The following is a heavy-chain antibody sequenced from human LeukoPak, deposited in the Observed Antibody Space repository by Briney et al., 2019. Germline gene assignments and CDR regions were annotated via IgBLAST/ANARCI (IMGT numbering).Heavy chain of an antibody. CDR1: GDSLSSNSAD. J-gene: IGHJ4*02. CDR2: TYYRSKWYN. CDR3: AREAREQWLVLGLDY. D-gene: IGHD6-19*01. V-gene: IGHV6-1*01. Sequence: SQTLSLTCAISGDSLSSNSADWDWIRQSPSRGLEWLGRTYYRSKWYNDYAVSVKSRITINTDTSKNQFSLQLNSVTPEDTAVYYCAREAREQWLVLGLDYWGQGTLVTVSS.